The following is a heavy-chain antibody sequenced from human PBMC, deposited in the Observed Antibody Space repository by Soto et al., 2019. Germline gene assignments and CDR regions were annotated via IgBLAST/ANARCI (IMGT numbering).Heavy chain of an antibody. Sequence: QVQLVQSGAEVKKPGASVKVSCKASGYTFTSYGISWVRQAPGQGLEWMGWISAYNGNTNYAQKLQGRLTMNTDTPERTANMEVRSQKSDDTAVYYCARGNGDYYYYYGMDVWGQGTTVTVSS. D-gene: IGHD4-17*01. J-gene: IGHJ6*02. CDR1: GYTFTSYG. CDR2: ISAYNGNT. V-gene: IGHV1-18*01. CDR3: ARGNGDYYYYYGMDV.